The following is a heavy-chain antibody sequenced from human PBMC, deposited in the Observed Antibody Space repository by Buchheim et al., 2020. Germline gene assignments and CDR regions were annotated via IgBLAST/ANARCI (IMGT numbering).Heavy chain of an antibody. J-gene: IGHJ4*02. D-gene: IGHD2-15*01. V-gene: IGHV4-61*01. CDR1: GGSVSSGTYD. Sequence: QVQLQESGPGLVKPSETLSLTCTVSGGSVSSGTYDWSWIRQPPGKGLEWIGYIYYSGSTNYNPSLKSRVTISVDTSKNQFSLKLSSVTAADTAVYYCARRYCSGGSCYEDYWGQGTL. CDR3: ARRYCSGGSCYEDY. CDR2: IYYSGST.